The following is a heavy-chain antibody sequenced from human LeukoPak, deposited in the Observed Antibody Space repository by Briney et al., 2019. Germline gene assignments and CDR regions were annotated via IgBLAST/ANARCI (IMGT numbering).Heavy chain of an antibody. CDR1: GGSIDNHY. V-gene: IGHV4-59*11. J-gene: IGHJ5*02. D-gene: IGHD3-10*01. CDR3: ARDLGYFGSGSYLGWFDP. CDR2: IYYSGST. Sequence: SETLSLTCSVSGGSIDNHYWTWIRRPPGKGLEWIGHIYYSGSTTYNPSLKSRVTISVDTSKNHFSLKLSSVTPADTAAYYCARDLGYFGSGSYLGWFDPWGQGTLVTVSS.